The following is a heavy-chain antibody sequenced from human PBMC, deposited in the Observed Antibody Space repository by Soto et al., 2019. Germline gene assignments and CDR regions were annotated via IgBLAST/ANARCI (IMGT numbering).Heavy chain of an antibody. D-gene: IGHD5-18*01. CDR1: GGSISSGGYY. CDR3: ARVVTFSYYFDY. J-gene: IGHJ4*02. V-gene: IGHV4-31*03. CDR2: IYYSGST. Sequence: ASETLSLTCTVSGGSISSGGYYWSWIRQHPGKGLEWIGYIYYSGSTYYNPSLKSRVTISVDTSKNQFSLKLSSVTAADTAVYYCARVVTFSYYFDYWGQGTLVTVS.